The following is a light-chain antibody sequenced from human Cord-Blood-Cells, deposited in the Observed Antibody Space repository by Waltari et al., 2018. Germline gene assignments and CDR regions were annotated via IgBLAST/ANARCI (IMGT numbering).Light chain of an antibody. CDR2: DAS. Sequence: EIVLTQSPANLSLSPGERATLSCRASQSVSSYLAWYQQKPGQAPRLLIYDASNRATGIPARFSGSGSGTDFTLTISSQEPEDFAVYYCQQRSNWPLTFGGGTKVEIK. V-gene: IGKV3-11*01. CDR3: QQRSNWPLT. CDR1: QSVSSY. J-gene: IGKJ4*01.